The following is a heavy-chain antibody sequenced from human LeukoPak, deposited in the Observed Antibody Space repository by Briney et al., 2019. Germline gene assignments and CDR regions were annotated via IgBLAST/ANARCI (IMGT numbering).Heavy chain of an antibody. J-gene: IGHJ4*02. Sequence: GGSLRLSCAASGFTFSSYAMHWVRQAPGRGLEWVAVISYDGSNKYYADSVKGRFTISRDNSKNTLYLQMNSLRAEDTAVYYCARVVSFRGRYSYGYTPTYYFDYWGQGTLVTVSS. D-gene: IGHD5-18*01. CDR2: ISYDGSNK. V-gene: IGHV3-30-3*01. CDR1: GFTFSSYA. CDR3: ARVVSFRGRYSYGYTPTYYFDY.